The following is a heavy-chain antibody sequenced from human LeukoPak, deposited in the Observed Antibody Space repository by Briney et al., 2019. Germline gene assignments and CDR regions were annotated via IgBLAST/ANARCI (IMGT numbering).Heavy chain of an antibody. V-gene: IGHV3-73*01. CDR1: GFTFSGSA. CDR3: TSQYYYGSGSYSQPDY. Sequence: GGSLRLSCAASGFTFSGSAMHWVRQASGKGLEWVGRIRSKANNYATAYAASVKGRFTISRDDSKNTAYLQMNSLKTEDTAVYYCTSQYYYGSGSYSQPDYWGQGTLVTVSS. D-gene: IGHD3-10*01. CDR2: IRSKANNYAT. J-gene: IGHJ4*02.